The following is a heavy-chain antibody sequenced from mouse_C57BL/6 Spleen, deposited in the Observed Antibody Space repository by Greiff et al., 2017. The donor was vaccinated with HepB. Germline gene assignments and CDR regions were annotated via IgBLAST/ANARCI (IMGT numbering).Heavy chain of an antibody. Sequence: VQLQQSGAELVRPGASVKLSCTASGFNIKDYYMHWVKQRPEQGLEWIGRIDPEDGDTEYAQKFQGKATMTADTSSNTAYLQLSRLTSEYTAVYYCTTGSHYYAMDYWGQGTSVTVSS. V-gene: IGHV14-1*01. D-gene: IGHD1-1*01. J-gene: IGHJ4*01. CDR1: GFNIKDYY. CDR2: IDPEDGDT. CDR3: TTGSHYYAMDY.